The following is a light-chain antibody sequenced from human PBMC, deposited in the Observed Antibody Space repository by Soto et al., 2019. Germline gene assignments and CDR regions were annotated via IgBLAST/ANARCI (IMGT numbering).Light chain of an antibody. CDR2: EGS. V-gene: IGLV2-23*01. J-gene: IGLJ1*01. Sequence: QSALTQPASVSGSPGHSITISCTGTSSDVGSYNLVSWYQQHPGKAPKLMIYEGSKRPSGVSNRFSGSKSGNTASLTISGLQAEDEAEYYCCSYAGSSTYVFGTGTKLTVL. CDR1: SSDVGSYNL. CDR3: CSYAGSSTYV.